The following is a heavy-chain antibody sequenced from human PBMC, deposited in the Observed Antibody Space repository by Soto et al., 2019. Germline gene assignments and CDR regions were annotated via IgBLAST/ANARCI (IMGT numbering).Heavy chain of an antibody. V-gene: IGHV4-59*08. CDR1: GGSISSYY. J-gene: IGHJ3*02. D-gene: IGHD3-3*01. CDR3: ARHTYDLYHAFDI. CDR2: IYYSGAT. Sequence: QVQLQESGPGLVKPSETLSLTCTVSGGSISSYYWSWIRQPPGKGLEWIGYIYYSGATNNNPSLKSRVTISLDTCKNQSFLKLSSVTAADTAVYYCARHTYDLYHAFDIWGQGTMVTV.